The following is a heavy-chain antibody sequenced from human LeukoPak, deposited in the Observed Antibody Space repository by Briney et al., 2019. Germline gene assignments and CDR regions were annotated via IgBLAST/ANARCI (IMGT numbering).Heavy chain of an antibody. CDR1: GFSLSKVW. D-gene: IGHD4-17*01. Sequence: GGSLRLSCTASGFSLSKVWMSWVRQPPGQGLEWVGHIKTKTDGGTTEYVAPVRGRFTISRDDSGDTLYLQMNSLKIEDTAVYYCTTVDYGDLTPAASSDYWGQGTLVTVSS. J-gene: IGHJ4*02. V-gene: IGHV3-15*01. CDR2: IKTKTDGGTT. CDR3: TTVDYGDLTPAASSDY.